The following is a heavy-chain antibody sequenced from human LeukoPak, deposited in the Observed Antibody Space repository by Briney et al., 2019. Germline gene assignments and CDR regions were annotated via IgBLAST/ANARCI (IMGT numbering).Heavy chain of an antibody. V-gene: IGHV3-23*01. CDR1: GFIFSSYA. D-gene: IGHD6-13*01. Sequence: AGGSLRLSCAASGFIFSSYAMNWVRQAPGKGLEWVSAISGGGSTTYYADSVKGRFTLSRDNSKNTLYLQMNSLRVEDTAVYYCAKGQLAAAATVDNWGQGTLATVSS. CDR3: AKGQLAAAATVDN. J-gene: IGHJ4*02. CDR2: ISGGGSTT.